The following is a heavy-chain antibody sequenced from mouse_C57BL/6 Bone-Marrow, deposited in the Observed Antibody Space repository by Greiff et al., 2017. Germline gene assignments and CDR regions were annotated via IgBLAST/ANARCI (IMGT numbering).Heavy chain of an antibody. CDR2: ISNGGGST. Sequence: EVQRVESGGGLVQPGGSLKLSCAASGFTFSDYYMYWVRQTPEKRLEWVAYISNGGGSTYYPDTVKGRFTISRDNAKNTLYLQMSRLKSEDTAMXYCARLWLWATYAMDYWGQGTSVTVSS. CDR3: ARLWLWATYAMDY. V-gene: IGHV5-12*01. CDR1: GFTFSDYY. J-gene: IGHJ4*01. D-gene: IGHD3-1*01.